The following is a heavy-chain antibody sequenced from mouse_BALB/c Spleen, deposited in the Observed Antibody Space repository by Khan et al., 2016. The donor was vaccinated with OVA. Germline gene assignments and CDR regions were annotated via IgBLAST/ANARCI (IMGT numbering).Heavy chain of an antibody. CDR3: ARGNYYGSSSWFGY. D-gene: IGHD1-1*01. Sequence: VQLKQSGAELMKPGASVKISCKATGYTFSSYWIEWVKQRPGHGLEWIGEILPGSGSNNYNEKFKGKATFTADTSSNTAYMQLSSLTSEDSAVYYCARGNYYGSSSWFGYGGQGTLVTVS. CDR2: ILPGSGSN. CDR1: GYTFSSYW. J-gene: IGHJ3*01. V-gene: IGHV1-9*01.